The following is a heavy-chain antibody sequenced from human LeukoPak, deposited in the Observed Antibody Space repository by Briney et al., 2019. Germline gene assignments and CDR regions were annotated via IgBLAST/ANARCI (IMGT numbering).Heavy chain of an antibody. CDR1: GYTFTSYG. CDR3: ARGRAGAFMDV. CDR2: ISAYNGNT. D-gene: IGHD6-19*01. J-gene: IGHJ6*04. V-gene: IGHV1-18*01. Sequence: GASVKVSCKASGYTFTSYGISWVRQAPGQGLEWMGWISAYNGNTNYAQKLQGRVTMTTDTSPSTAYMELKSLRSDGTAVYFCARGRAGAFMDVWDKGNTVTVSS.